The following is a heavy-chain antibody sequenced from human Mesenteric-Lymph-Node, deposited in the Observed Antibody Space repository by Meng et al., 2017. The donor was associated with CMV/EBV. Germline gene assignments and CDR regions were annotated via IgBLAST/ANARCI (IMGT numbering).Heavy chain of an antibody. D-gene: IGHD6-13*01. CDR3: AKDWSVLSEQQLGNPYYYYGMDV. V-gene: IGHV3-23*03. J-gene: IGHJ6*02. CDR2: IYSDVSVT. CDR1: GFSFSTYA. Sequence: GESLKISCEASGFSFSTYAMSWVRHAPGRGLEWVSVIYSDVSVTYYADSVKGRFSISRDNSKNILYLQMNSLRADDTAIYYCAKDWSVLSEQQLGNPYYYYGMDVWGQGTTVTVSS.